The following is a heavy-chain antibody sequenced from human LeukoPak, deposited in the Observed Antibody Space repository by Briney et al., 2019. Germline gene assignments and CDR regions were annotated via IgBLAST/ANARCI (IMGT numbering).Heavy chain of an antibody. V-gene: IGHV4-61*02. J-gene: IGHJ4*02. Sequence: SETLSLTCTVSGGSISSGSYYWSWIRQPAGKGLEWIGRISTSGTTNYNPSLKSRVTMSVDTSKNQFALNLTSVTAADTAVFYCARETRRDGYTLLDYWGQGTLVTVSS. CDR1: GGSISSGSYY. CDR3: ARETRRDGYTLLDY. CDR2: ISTSGTT. D-gene: IGHD5-24*01.